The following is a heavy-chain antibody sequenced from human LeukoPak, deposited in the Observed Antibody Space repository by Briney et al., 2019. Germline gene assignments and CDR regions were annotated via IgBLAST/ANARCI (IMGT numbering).Heavy chain of an antibody. CDR3: ARGNYDFWSAPGDWFDP. CDR2: IIPIFGTA. V-gene: IGHV1-69*05. J-gene: IGHJ5*02. Sequence: ASVKVSCKASGGTFSSYAISWVRQAPGQGLEWMGGIIPIFGTANYAQKFQGRVTITTDESTSTAYMELSSLRSEDTAVYYCARGNYDFWSAPGDWFDPWGQGTLVTVSS. D-gene: IGHD3-3*01. CDR1: GGTFSSYA.